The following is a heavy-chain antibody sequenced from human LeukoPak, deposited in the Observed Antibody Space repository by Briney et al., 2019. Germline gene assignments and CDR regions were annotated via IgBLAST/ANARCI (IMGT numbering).Heavy chain of an antibody. Sequence: GGSLRLSCAASGFTFSSYGMHWVRQAPGKGLEWVAVTWYDGSQKYYADSVKGRFTISRDMSKSTLFLQMTSLRPEDTAVYYWAKDGRKGYYDRSGVPYVPTYYFDNWARETLVTVSS. CDR3: AKDGRKGYYDRSGVPYVPTYYFDN. CDR2: TWYDGSQK. J-gene: IGHJ4*02. D-gene: IGHD3-22*01. CDR1: GFTFSSYG. V-gene: IGHV3-33*03.